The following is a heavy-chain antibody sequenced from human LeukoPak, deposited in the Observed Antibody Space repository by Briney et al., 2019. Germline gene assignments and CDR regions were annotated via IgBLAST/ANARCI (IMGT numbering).Heavy chain of an antibody. Sequence: PSGTLSLTCAVSGGSISSNKWWSWVRQPPGKGLEWIGEIHHSGSTNYNPSLKSRVTISVDKSRNQFSLNLSSVTAADTAVYYCARDIKVINPNNWLDPWGQGTLVTVSS. J-gene: IGHJ5*02. V-gene: IGHV4-4*02. CDR3: ARDIKVINPNNWLDP. D-gene: IGHD2-21*01. CDR2: IHHSGST. CDR1: GGSISSNKW.